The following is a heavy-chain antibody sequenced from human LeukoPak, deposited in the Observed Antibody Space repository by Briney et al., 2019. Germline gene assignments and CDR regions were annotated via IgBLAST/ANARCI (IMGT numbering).Heavy chain of an antibody. CDR3: ASGGYSYGSDYYYYGMDV. V-gene: IGHV3-23*01. Sequence: PGGPLRLSCAASGFTFSSYSMSWVRQAPGKGLEWVSAISDSGGSTYYADSVKGRFTISRDNSKNTLYLQMNSLRAEDTAVYYCASGGYSYGSDYYYYGMDVWGQGTTVTVSS. CDR2: ISDSGGST. D-gene: IGHD5-18*01. CDR1: GFTFSSYS. J-gene: IGHJ6*02.